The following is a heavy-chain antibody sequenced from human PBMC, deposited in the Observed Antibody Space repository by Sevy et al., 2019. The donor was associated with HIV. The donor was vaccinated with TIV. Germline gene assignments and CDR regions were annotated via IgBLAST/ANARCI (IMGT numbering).Heavy chain of an antibody. CDR3: VRGTGPGSFLFDY. CDR2: ISGSSSTI. Sequence: GGSLRLSCAASGFSFSDYSLSWVRQTPEKGLEWLSLISGSSSTIHYADSVKGRFTISRDNGKNSLCLQMNSLRVEDTDMYYCVRGTGPGSFLFDYWGQGTLVTVSS. CDR1: GFSFSDYS. V-gene: IGHV3-48*01. J-gene: IGHJ4*02.